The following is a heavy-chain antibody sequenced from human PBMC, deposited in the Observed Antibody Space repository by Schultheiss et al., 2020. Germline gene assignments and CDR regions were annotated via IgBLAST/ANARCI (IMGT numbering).Heavy chain of an antibody. CDR3: ARDRGGGGYCSGGTCYGWFDP. CDR1: GFMFSDFT. J-gene: IGHJ5*02. V-gene: IGHV3-23*01. D-gene: IGHD2-15*01. Sequence: GESLKISCAASGFMFSDFTINWVRQAPGKRLEWVSSITGSGGSTNYADSVKGRFTISRDTSKNTLYLQMNSLRAEDTAVYYYARDRGGGGYCSGGTCYGWFDPWGQGTLVTVSS. CDR2: ITGSGGST.